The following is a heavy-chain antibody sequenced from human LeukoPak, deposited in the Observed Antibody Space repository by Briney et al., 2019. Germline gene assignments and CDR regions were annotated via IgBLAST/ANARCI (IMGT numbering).Heavy chain of an antibody. Sequence: GGSLRLSCAASGFTFSSYAMSWVRQAPGKGLEWVSAISGSGGSTYYADSVKGRFTISRDNSKNTLYLQMNSLRAEDTAVYYCAKASRGGIVGATIGYWGQGTLVTVSS. J-gene: IGHJ4*02. CDR2: ISGSGGST. CDR1: GFTFSSYA. V-gene: IGHV3-23*01. D-gene: IGHD1-26*01. CDR3: AKASRGGIVGATIGY.